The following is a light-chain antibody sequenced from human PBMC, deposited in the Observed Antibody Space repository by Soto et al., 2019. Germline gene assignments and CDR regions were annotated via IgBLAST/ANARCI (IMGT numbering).Light chain of an antibody. V-gene: IGLV2-23*01. J-gene: IGLJ2*01. Sequence: QSALTQPASVSGSPGQSITISCTGTSSDVGSYNLVSWYQHHPGKAPKLMIYEGSKRPSGVSNRFSGSKSGNTASLTISGVQAEDGADYYCCSYAGSKTVIFGGGTQLTVL. CDR2: EGS. CDR3: CSYAGSKTVI. CDR1: SSDVGSYNL.